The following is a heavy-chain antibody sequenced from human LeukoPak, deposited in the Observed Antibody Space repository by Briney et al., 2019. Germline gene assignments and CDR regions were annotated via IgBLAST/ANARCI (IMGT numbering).Heavy chain of an antibody. J-gene: IGHJ4*02. CDR3: AKDTRRAFDWLCIFDY. CDR2: ISWNSGSI. CDR1: GFTFDDYA. V-gene: IGHV3-9*01. Sequence: GGSLRLSCAASGFTFDDYAMHWVRQAPGKGLEWVSGISWNSGSIGYADSVKGRFTISRDNAKNSLYLQMNSLRAEDTALYYCAKDTRRAFDWLCIFDYWGQGTLVTVSS. D-gene: IGHD3-9*01.